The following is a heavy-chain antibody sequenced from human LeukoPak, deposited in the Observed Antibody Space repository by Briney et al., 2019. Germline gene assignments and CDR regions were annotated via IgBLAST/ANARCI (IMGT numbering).Heavy chain of an antibody. J-gene: IGHJ6*02. V-gene: IGHV3-23*01. CDR2: ISSSGGST. D-gene: IGHD6-19*01. CDR3: AKSGAVAGTYYYYYYGMDV. CDR1: GFNLASYM. Sequence: GGSLRHSCAASGFNLASYMLNWVRQAPGKGLEWVSAISSSGGSTHYADSVKGRFTISRDNSKNTLYLQMNSLRAEDTAVYYCAKSGAVAGTYYYYYYGMDVWGQGTTVTVSS.